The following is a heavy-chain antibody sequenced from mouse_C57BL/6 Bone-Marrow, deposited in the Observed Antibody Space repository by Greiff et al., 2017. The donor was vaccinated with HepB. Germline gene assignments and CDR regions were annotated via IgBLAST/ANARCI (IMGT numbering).Heavy chain of an antibody. Sequence: EVNLVESGGGLVKPGGSLKLSCAASGFTFSSYTMSWVRQTPEKRLEWVATISGGGGNTYYPDSVKGRFTISRDNAKNTLYLQMSSLRSEDTALYYCASLWYFDVWGTGTTVTVSS. CDR1: GFTFSSYT. CDR3: ASLWYFDV. J-gene: IGHJ1*03. V-gene: IGHV5-9*01. CDR2: ISGGGGNT.